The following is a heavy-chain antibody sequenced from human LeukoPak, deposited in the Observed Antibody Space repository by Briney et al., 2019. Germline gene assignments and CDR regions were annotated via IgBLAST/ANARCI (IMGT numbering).Heavy chain of an antibody. CDR3: ARPTTTWAFDI. J-gene: IGHJ3*02. V-gene: IGHV3-7*01. CDR1: GFTFSSYW. D-gene: IGHD4-17*01. Sequence: GGPLRLSCAASGFTFSSYWMSWVRQAPGKGLEWVANIKQDGSEKYYVDSVKGRFTISRDNAKNSLYLQMNSLRAEDTAVYYCARPTTTWAFDIWGQGTMVTVSS. CDR2: IKQDGSEK.